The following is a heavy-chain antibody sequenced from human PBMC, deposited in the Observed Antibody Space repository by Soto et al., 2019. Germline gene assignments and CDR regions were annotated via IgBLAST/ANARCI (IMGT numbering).Heavy chain of an antibody. CDR1: GFTFVNYA. V-gene: IGHV3-23*01. CDR2: LSGSGTST. J-gene: IGHJ4*02. D-gene: IGHD6-19*01. CDR3: AKGTSNGGWFNPFDY. Sequence: EVQLLESGGGLVQPGGSPRLSCAASGFTFVNYAMNWVRQAPGKGLEWVATLSGSGTSTYYADSVKGRFTISRDNSRNTLYLQMNGLRAEDTAVYYCAKGTSNGGWFNPFDYWGQGTLVTVSS.